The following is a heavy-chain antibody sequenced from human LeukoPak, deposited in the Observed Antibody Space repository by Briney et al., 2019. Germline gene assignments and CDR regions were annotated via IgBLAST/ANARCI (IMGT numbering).Heavy chain of an antibody. CDR1: GYTFTTYG. Sequence: ASAKVSCKASGYTFTTYGISWVRQAPGQGLEWLGRISVYDGNTNYAQKLQGRVTMTTDTSTSTAYMELRSLRSDGTAVYYCARMILLLGDVLTVPPRGFDYWGQGTLVTVSS. V-gene: IGHV1-18*01. D-gene: IGHD3-9*01. CDR3: ARMILLLGDVLTVPPRGFDY. CDR2: ISVYDGNT. J-gene: IGHJ4*02.